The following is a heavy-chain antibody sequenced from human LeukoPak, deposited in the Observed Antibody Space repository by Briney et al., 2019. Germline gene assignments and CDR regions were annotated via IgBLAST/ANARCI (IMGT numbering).Heavy chain of an antibody. V-gene: IGHV3-33*06. D-gene: IGHD4-11*01. Sequence: GGSLRLSCAASGFIFNHHAMHWVRQAPGKGLEWVAVIWGDKSNKFYADSVRGRFTISRDDSRKTVYLQMERMTVEDTAIYYCAKDAQRGFDYSNSLEYWGQGALVTVAS. J-gene: IGHJ4*02. CDR3: AKDAQRGFDYSNSLEY. CDR2: IWGDKSNK. CDR1: GFIFNHHA.